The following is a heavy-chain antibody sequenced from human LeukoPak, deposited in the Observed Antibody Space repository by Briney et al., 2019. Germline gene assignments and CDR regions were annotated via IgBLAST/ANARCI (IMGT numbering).Heavy chain of an antibody. CDR1: GYTFTGYY. CDR2: ISPNSGGT. D-gene: IGHD2-2*01. J-gene: IGHJ5*02. CDR3: ARDFVVVPAAMIQYNWFDP. V-gene: IGHV1-2*06. Sequence: ASVKVSCKASGYTFTGYYMHWVRQAPGQGLEWMGRISPNSGGTNYAQKFQGRVTMTRDTSISTAYMELSRLRSDDTAVYYCARDFVVVPAAMIQYNWFDPWGQGTLVTVSS.